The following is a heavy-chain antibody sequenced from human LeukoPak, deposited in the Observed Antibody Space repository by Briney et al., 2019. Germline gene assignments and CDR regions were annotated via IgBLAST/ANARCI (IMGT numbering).Heavy chain of an antibody. CDR3: AKSIWSGYSSFDY. CDR2: ISGSGGST. V-gene: IGHV3-23*01. CDR1: GFTFSSYA. D-gene: IGHD3-3*01. J-gene: IGHJ4*02. Sequence: GGSLRLSCAASGFTFSSYAMSWVRQAPGKGLEWVSVISGSGGSTYYADSVKGRFIISRDNSKNTLYLQMNSLRAEDTAVYYCAKSIWSGYSSFDYWGQGTLVTVSS.